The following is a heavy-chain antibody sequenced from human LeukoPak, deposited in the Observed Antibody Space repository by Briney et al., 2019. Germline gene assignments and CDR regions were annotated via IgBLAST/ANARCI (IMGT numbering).Heavy chain of an antibody. V-gene: IGHV4-4*07. D-gene: IGHD6-13*01. J-gene: IGHJ6*02. CDR2: IYTSGST. CDR1: GGSISSYY. CDR3: ARAGIAAAGTYYYYHGMDV. Sequence: SETLSLTCTVSGGSISSYYWSWIRQPAGKGLEWIGRIYTSGSTNYNPSLKSRVTMSVDTSKNQFSLKLSSVTAADTAVYYCARAGIAAAGTYYYYHGMDVWGQGTTVTVSS.